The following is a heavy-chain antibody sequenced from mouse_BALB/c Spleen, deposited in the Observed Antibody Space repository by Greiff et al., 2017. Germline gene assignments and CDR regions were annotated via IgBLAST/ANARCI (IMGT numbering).Heavy chain of an antibody. CDR3: ARREGSYDGYDAMDY. D-gene: IGHD2-3*01. J-gene: IGHJ4*01. Sequence: EVKVVESGGGLVKPGGSLKLSCAASGFTFSDYYMYWVRQTPEKRLEWVATISDGGSYTYYPDSVKGRFTISRDNAKNNLYLQMSSLKSEDTAMYYCARREGSYDGYDAMDYWGQGTSVTVSS. V-gene: IGHV5-4*02. CDR2: ISDGGSYT. CDR1: GFTFSDYY.